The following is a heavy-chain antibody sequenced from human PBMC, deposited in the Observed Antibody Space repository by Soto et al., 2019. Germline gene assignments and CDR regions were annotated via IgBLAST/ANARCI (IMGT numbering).Heavy chain of an antibody. Sequence: LSVSASAVTFCSFGMQGVRQAPRNGREVVGVICYDGSNQHYVDSVKDRFTISRDNSKNTLYLQMNSLRAEDTAVYYCVRDLRGSVGDAAGLIDXGRQGTTVTVS. CDR2: ICYDGSNQ. V-gene: IGHV3-33*01. D-gene: IGHD2-15*01. J-gene: IGHJ5*02. CDR1: AVTFCSFG. CDR3: VRDLRGSVGDAAGLIDX.